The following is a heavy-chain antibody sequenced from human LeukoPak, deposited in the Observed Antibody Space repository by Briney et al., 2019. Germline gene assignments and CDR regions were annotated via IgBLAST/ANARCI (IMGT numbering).Heavy chain of an antibody. D-gene: IGHD5-18*01. CDR1: NGSISSFY. CDR3: ARGYGRYFDY. V-gene: IGHV4-59*01. Sequence: SETLSLTCTVSNGSISSFYWTWIRQPPGRGLEWIGYIYYTGTTDYNPSLKSRVTISVDTSKNQFSLKLSSVTAADTAVYYCARGYGRYFDYRGQGTLVTVSS. CDR2: IYYTGTT. J-gene: IGHJ4*02.